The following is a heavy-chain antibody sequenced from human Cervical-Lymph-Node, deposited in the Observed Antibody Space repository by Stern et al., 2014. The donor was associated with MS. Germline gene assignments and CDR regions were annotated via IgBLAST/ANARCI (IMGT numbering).Heavy chain of an antibody. CDR1: GYTFTSYC. CDR3: ARQRYFDY. J-gene: IGHJ4*02. CDR2: LFPGRSNI. Sequence: EVQLVESGPEVKRPGESLKISCQASGYTFTSYCIGWVRQMPGKGLERNALLFPGRSNIRYSPSYQGQVPISADKSTNTAYLQWNNLKASDTAIYYCARQRYFDYWGQGTLVAVSS. V-gene: IGHV5-51*01.